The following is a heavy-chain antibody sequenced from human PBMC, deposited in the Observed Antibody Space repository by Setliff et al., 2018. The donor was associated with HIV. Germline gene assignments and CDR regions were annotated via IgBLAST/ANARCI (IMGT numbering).Heavy chain of an antibody. CDR3: ARTLPQYTNLFDY. CDR2: INPNSSDT. D-gene: IGHD5-18*01. V-gene: IGHV1-2*02. Sequence: GASVKVSCKVSGGTFTRNCISWVRQAPGQGLEWMGWINPNSSDTNYAQKFQGRVTMTRDTSISTAYMELSRLRSDDTAVYYCARTLPQYTNLFDYWGQGTLVTVSS. CDR1: GGTFTRNC. J-gene: IGHJ4*02.